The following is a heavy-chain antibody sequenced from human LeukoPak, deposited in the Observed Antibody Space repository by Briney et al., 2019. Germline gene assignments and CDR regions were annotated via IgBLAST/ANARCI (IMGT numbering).Heavy chain of an antibody. J-gene: IGHJ4*02. CDR1: GYTFTSYG. V-gene: IGHV1-18*04. D-gene: IGHD3-10*01. Sequence: ASVKVSCKASGYTFTSYGISWVRQAPGQGLEWMGWISAYNGNTNYAQKLQGRATMTTDTSTSTDYMELRSLRSDDTAVYYCARDRAWYYGSGVDYWGQGTLVTVSS. CDR3: ARDRAWYYGSGVDY. CDR2: ISAYNGNT.